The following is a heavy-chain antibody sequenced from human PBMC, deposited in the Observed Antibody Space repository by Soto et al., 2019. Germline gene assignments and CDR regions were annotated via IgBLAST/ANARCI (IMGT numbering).Heavy chain of an antibody. D-gene: IGHD3-16*01. CDR2: IDNKGST. V-gene: IGHV4-39*01. Sequence: QLQLQESGPGLVKPSETLSLTCSVSGDSIRSSSYYCGWLRQSPGKGLEWIGTIDNKGSTYYKSSRKTRVNISADMAKNQFSLRVPSVTAADTGVFYCAALGRLAFDIWGQGKAVTVSS. J-gene: IGHJ3*02. CDR3: AALGRLAFDI. CDR1: GDSIRSSSYY.